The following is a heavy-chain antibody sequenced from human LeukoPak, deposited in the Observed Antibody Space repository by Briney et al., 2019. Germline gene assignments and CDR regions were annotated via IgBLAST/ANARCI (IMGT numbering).Heavy chain of an antibody. CDR3: ARHTYGESDPYYFDY. J-gene: IGHJ4*02. D-gene: IGHD3-10*01. Sequence: GESLKISCSGSGYRFSSQWIGWVRQIPARGLQWMGIIYPDDSETKYSPSFQGQVTMTVDKSTSTAYLQWSSLKASDTAIYFCARHTYGESDPYYFDYWGQGTLVTVSS. V-gene: IGHV5-51*01. CDR2: IYPDDSET. CDR1: GYRFSSQW.